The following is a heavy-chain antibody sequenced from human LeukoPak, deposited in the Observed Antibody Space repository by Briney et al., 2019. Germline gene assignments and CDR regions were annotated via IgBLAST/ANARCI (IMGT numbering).Heavy chain of an antibody. Sequence: GGSLRLSCAVSGFSVGGYWMHWVRQGPGMGLVWVSRINSDGSSISYADSVKGRFSISRDNAKNTLYLQMNSLRAEDTAVYYCTRGASGYGNFDYWGQGTLVTVSS. CDR1: GFSVGGYW. V-gene: IGHV3-74*01. D-gene: IGHD5-12*01. CDR3: TRGASGYGNFDY. CDR2: INSDGSSI. J-gene: IGHJ4*02.